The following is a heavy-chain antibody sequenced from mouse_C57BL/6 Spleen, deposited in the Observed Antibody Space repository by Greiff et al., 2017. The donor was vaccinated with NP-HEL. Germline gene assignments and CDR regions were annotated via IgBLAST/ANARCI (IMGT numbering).Heavy chain of an antibody. Sequence: VQLQQSGAALVKPGASVKMSCTASGYTFTSYWITWVKQRPGQGLEWIGDIYPGSGSTNYNEKFKSKATLTVDTSSSTAYMQLSSLTSEDSAVYYCARFITTVVAVDEGYFDVWGTGTTVTVSS. CDR3: ARFITTVVAVDEGYFDV. J-gene: IGHJ1*03. D-gene: IGHD1-1*01. V-gene: IGHV1-55*01. CDR2: IYPGSGST. CDR1: GYTFTSYW.